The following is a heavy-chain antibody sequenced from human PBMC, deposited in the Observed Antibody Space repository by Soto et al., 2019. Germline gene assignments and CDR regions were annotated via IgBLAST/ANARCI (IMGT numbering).Heavy chain of an antibody. CDR3: SRGYAFDI. CDR1: GDSVSSNSAA. Sequence: SQTLSVTCAISGDSVSSNSAAWNWIRPSPSRGLEWLGRTYYRSKWSKDYALSVEGRITINPDTSKNQFSLQLNSLTPEDTAVKYWSRGYAFDIRGQGTMVTVS. J-gene: IGHJ3*02. CDR2: TYYRSKWSK. D-gene: IGHD3-16*01. V-gene: IGHV6-1*01.